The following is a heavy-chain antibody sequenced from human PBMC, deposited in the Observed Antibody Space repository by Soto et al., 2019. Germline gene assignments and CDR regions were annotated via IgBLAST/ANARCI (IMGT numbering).Heavy chain of an antibody. Sequence: EVHLLESGGGLVQPGGSLRLSCPASGFTFGSYAMTWVRQAPGRGLEGVLGITASGGRTYYAASVTGRFTISRDNPKSTLYLQMNSLRAEDTALYYCAKDTRYGDYVRWFDSWGQGTLVTVSS. CDR1: GFTFGSYA. J-gene: IGHJ5*01. CDR3: AKDTRYGDYVRWFDS. V-gene: IGHV3-23*01. D-gene: IGHD4-17*01. CDR2: ITASGGRT.